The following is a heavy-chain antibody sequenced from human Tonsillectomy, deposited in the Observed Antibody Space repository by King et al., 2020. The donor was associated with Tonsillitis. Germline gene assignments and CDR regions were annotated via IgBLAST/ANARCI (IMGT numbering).Heavy chain of an antibody. CDR1: GFTFSTYA. D-gene: IGHD2-15*01. CDR2: ISFDGSNK. Sequence: VQLVESGGGVVQPGRSQRLSCAASGFTFSTYAVHWVRQAPGKGLEWVAVISFDGSNKYYADSVKGRFTISRDNSKNTLYLQMDSLRPEDTAMSYCASGEGFCSGGSCHSYYYYGMAVWGQGTTVTVSS. CDR3: ASGEGFCSGGSCHSYYYYGMAV. V-gene: IGHV3-30*04. J-gene: IGHJ6*02.